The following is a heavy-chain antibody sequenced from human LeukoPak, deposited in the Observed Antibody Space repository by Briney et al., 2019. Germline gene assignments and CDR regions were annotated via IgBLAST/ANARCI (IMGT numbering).Heavy chain of an antibody. J-gene: IGHJ3*02. V-gene: IGHV3-66*01. CDR2: IYSGGST. CDR1: GFTVSSNY. Sequence: PGGSLRLSCAASGFTVSSNYMSWVRQAPGKGLEWVSVIYSGGSTYYADSVKGRFTISGDNSKNTLYLQMNSLRAEDTAVYYCARDRTTGTRAFDIWGQGTMVTVSS. D-gene: IGHD1-1*01. CDR3: ARDRTTGTRAFDI.